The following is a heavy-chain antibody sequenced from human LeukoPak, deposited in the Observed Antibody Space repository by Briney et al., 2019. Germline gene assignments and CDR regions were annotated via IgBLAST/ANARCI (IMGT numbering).Heavy chain of an antibody. D-gene: IGHD3-10*01. V-gene: IGHV3-23*01. CDR2: ISGSGGST. CDR1: GFTFSSYG. J-gene: IGHJ4*02. CDR3: AKPSYGSGSYYKD. Sequence: PGGSLRLSRAASGFTFSSYGMSWVRQAPGKGLEWVSAISGSGGSTYYADSVKGRFTISRDNSKNTLYLQMNSLRAEDTAVYYCAKPSYGSGSYYKDWGQGTLVTVSS.